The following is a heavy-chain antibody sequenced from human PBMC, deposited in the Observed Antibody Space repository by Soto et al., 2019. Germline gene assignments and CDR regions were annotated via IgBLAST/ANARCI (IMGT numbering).Heavy chain of an antibody. Sequence: EVQLLESGGGLVQPGGALRLSCSASGFTFSSCAMKWVRQAPGKGLEWVSAIDGGGGSIYYADSVKGRFTISRDNSKTTLYLQMDSLRAEDTAVYYCAKGGGDSLRYGMDVWGQGTTVTVSS. D-gene: IGHD2-21*02. CDR1: GFTFSSCA. V-gene: IGHV3-23*01. CDR3: AKGGGDSLRYGMDV. J-gene: IGHJ6*02. CDR2: IDGGGGSI.